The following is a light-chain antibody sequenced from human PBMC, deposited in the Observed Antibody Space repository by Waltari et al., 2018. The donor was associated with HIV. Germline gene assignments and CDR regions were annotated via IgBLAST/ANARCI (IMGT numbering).Light chain of an antibody. J-gene: IGLJ3*02. Sequence: QSALTQPASVSGSPGQSISISCTGTSNDLGRYDLVSWYQPQPGRAPTLIIYDVPQWPSGVSHRFSGSKSGATASLTISGLQAEDEADYYCCSYAGITTWVFGGGTKVTVL. CDR3: CSYAGITTWV. V-gene: IGLV2-23*02. CDR1: SNDLGRYDL. CDR2: DVP.